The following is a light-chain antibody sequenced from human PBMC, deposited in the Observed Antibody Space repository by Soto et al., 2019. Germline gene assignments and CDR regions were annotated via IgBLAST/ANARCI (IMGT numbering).Light chain of an antibody. Sequence: EIVLTQSPATLSWSPGERATLSCRARQSVSSYLAWYQQKPGQAPRLLIYDASNRATGIPARFSGSGSGTDFTLTIGSLEPEDFAVYYCQQRSNWPLTFGGGTKVEIK. V-gene: IGKV3-11*01. J-gene: IGKJ4*01. CDR1: QSVSSY. CDR2: DAS. CDR3: QQRSNWPLT.